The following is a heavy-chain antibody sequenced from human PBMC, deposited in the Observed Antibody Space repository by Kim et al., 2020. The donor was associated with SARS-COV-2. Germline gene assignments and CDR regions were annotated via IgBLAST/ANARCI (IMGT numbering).Heavy chain of an antibody. Sequence: NEKYYVDSLKGRFTISRDNGKNSLYLQMNSLRAEDTAVYYCARGTSYFDYWGQGTLVTVSS. CDR2: NEK. V-gene: IGHV3-7*01. J-gene: IGHJ4*02. CDR3: ARGTSYFDY.